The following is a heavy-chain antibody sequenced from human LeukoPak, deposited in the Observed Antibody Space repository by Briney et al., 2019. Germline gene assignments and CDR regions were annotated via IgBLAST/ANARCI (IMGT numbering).Heavy chain of an antibody. J-gene: IGHJ6*03. CDR1: GYTFTSYG. CDR3: ASTHLIPYCTNGICYARDPYYYYYMDV. V-gene: IGHV1-18*01. D-gene: IGHD2-8*01. Sequence: ASVKVSCKASGYTFTSYGISWVRQAPGQGLEWMGWISAYNGNTNYAQKLQGRVTMTTDTSTSTAYMELRSLRSDDTAVYYCASTHLIPYCTNGICYARDPYYYYYMDVWGKGTTVTVSS. CDR2: ISAYNGNT.